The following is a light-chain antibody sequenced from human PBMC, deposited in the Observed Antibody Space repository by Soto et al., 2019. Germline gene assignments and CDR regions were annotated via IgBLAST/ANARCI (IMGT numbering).Light chain of an antibody. J-gene: IGKJ1*01. CDR1: QSISSY. CDR3: QQSYSTPGT. CDR2: AAS. Sequence: TQSPSSLSASVGDRVTITCRASQSISSYLNWYQQKPGKAPKLLIYAASSLQSGVPSRFSGSGSGTDFTLTISSLQPEDFATYYCQQSYSTPGTFGQGTKVDI. V-gene: IGKV1-39*01.